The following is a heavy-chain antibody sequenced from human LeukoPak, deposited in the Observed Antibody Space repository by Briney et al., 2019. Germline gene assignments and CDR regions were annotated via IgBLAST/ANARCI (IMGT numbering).Heavy chain of an antibody. CDR2: ISSSGSTI. V-gene: IGHV3-48*03. J-gene: IGHJ4*02. D-gene: IGHD1-14*01. CDR3: ARRAGIYSHPYDY. Sequence: GGSLRLSCAASGFTFSSYEMNWVRQAPGKGLEWVSYISSSGSTIYYADSVKGRFTISRDNAKNSLYLQMNSLRAEDTAVYYCARRAGIYSHPYDYWGQGTLVTVSS. CDR1: GFTFSSYE.